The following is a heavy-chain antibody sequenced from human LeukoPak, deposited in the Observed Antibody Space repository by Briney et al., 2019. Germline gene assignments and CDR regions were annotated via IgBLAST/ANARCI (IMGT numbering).Heavy chain of an antibody. J-gene: IGHJ4*02. CDR1: GGTFSRYA. V-gene: IGHV1-69*13. Sequence: ASVKVSFKASGGTFSRYAISWVRQAPGQGLEWMGGIIPIFGTANYVQKFQGRVTITADESTSTVYMELSSLRSEDTAVYYCARGSNYYGSGTYGGFEYWGQGTLVTVSS. D-gene: IGHD3-10*01. CDR2: IIPIFGTA. CDR3: ARGSNYYGSGTYGGFEY.